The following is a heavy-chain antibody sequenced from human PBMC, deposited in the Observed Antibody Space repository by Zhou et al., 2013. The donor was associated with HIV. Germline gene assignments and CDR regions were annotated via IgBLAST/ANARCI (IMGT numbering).Heavy chain of an antibody. CDR2: ISSYRGHT. J-gene: IGHJ6*03. D-gene: IGHD6-25*01. CDR1: GYTLTGFG. Sequence: QVQLLQSGAEVKKPGASVKVSCEASGYTLTGFGVSWVRQAPGQGLEWMGWISSYRGHTNYAQKLQGRVSVTTDTSTNTAYMELRSLRSDDTAVYYCARALSATWIGGGFFYMDVWGKGTTVTVS. CDR3: ARALSATWIGGGFFYMDV. V-gene: IGHV1-18*01.